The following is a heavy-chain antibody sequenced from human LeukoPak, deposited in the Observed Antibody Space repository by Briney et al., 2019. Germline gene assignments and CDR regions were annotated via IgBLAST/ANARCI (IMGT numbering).Heavy chain of an antibody. CDR3: AKRGVVIRVILVGLHKETYYFES. J-gene: IGHJ4*02. Sequence: GGSLRLSCAVSGITLSNYGMSWVRQAPGKGLEWGAGISDSGGRTNYADSVKGRFTISRDNPKNTLYLQMNSLRAEDTAVYFCAKRGVVIRVILVGLHKETYYFESWGQGALVTVSS. V-gene: IGHV3-23*01. CDR1: GITLSNYG. CDR2: ISDSGGRT. D-gene: IGHD3-22*01.